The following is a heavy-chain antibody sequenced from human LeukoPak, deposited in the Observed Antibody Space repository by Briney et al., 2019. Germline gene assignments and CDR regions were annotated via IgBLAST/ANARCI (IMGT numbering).Heavy chain of an antibody. CDR1: GGTFSSYA. J-gene: IGHJ3*02. CDR3: ASDRRIRQGGDAFDI. V-gene: IGHV1-69*05. Sequence: GSSVKVSCKASGGTFSSYAISWVRQAPGQGLEWMGGIIPIFGAANYAQKFQGRVTITTDESTSTAYMELSSLRSEDTAVYYCASDRRIRQGGDAFDIWGQGTMATVSS. D-gene: IGHD2-15*01. CDR2: IIPIFGAA.